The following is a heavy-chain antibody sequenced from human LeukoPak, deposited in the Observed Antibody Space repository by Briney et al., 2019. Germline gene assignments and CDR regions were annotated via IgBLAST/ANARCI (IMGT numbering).Heavy chain of an antibody. CDR2: IYYSGST. V-gene: IGHV4-59*01. D-gene: IGHD5-18*01. CDR3: ARTTEGGYTYGYFYYYYMDV. CDR1: GGSISSYY. Sequence: SETLSLACTVSGGSISSYYWSWIRQPPGKGLEWIGYIYYSGSTNYKSSLKSRVTISVDTSKNQFSLKLSSVTAADTAVYYCARTTEGGYTYGYFYYYYMDVWGKGTTVTISS. J-gene: IGHJ6*03.